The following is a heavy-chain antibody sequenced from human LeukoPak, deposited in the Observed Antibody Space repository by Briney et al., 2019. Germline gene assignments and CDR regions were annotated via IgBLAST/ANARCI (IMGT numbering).Heavy chain of an antibody. V-gene: IGHV3-23*01. D-gene: IGHD3-22*01. CDR2: ISGSGGST. CDR3: GRDHSSGYYYYMDV. CDR1: GFTFSSYA. Sequence: GGSLRLSCAASGFTFSSYAMSWVRQAPGKGLEWVSAISGSGGSTYYADSVKGRFTISRDNSKNTLYLQMNSLRAEDTAVYYCGRDHSSGYYYYMDVWGKGTTVTVSS. J-gene: IGHJ6*03.